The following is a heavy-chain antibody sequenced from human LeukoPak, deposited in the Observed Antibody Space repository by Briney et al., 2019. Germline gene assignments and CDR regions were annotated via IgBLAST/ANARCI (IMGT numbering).Heavy chain of an antibody. CDR3: ARGLSGDPFFAY. CDR2: INHRGST. V-gene: IGHV4-34*01. D-gene: IGHD4-17*01. J-gene: IGHJ4*02. CDR1: TGSFSPYY. Sequence: PSETLSLTCAVYTGSFSPYYWSWIRQSPGKGLEWIGEINHRGSTNSSPSLKSRVTISVDTSKHQFSLRLSSVTAADTAVYYCARGLSGDPFFAYWGQGTLVTVSS.